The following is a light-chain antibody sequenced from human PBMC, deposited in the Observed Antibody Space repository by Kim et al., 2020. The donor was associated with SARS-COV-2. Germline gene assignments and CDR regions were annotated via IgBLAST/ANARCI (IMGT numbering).Light chain of an antibody. CDR2: VNNDGSH. CDR1: SGHSNYA. Sequence: GASVKLTCTLSSGHSNYAIAWHQQQPEKGPRYLMKVNNDGSHTKGDGIPDRFSGSSSGAERYLTISSLQSDDEADYYCQTWGTGLVFGGGTQLTVL. J-gene: IGLJ3*02. V-gene: IGLV4-69*01. CDR3: QTWGTGLV.